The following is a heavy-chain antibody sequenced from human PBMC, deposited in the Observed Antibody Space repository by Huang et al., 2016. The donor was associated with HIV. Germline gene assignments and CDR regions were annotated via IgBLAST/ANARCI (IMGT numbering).Heavy chain of an antibody. CDR2: ISNEGSTK. V-gene: IGHV3-30-3*01. CDR1: GFTFSNYA. Sequence: QVQLVESGGGVVQPGTSLRLSCAASGFTFSNYAMNWFSQAPGKGLEWVEGISNEGSTKYYADSVKGRFTISRDNSKNTVYLQMNSLRAEDTAVYYCARSEPSRYYFDYWGQGTLVTVSS. CDR3: ARSEPSRYYFDY. J-gene: IGHJ4*02.